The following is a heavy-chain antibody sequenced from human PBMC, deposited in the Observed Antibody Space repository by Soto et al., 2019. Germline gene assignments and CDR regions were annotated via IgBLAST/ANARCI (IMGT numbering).Heavy chain of an antibody. CDR1: GFTFDDYT. CDR3: AKGATGRTPYYYYGMDV. D-gene: IGHD1-1*01. V-gene: IGHV3-43*01. Sequence: EVQLVESGGVVVQPGGSLRLSCAASGFTFDDYTMHWVRQAPGKGLEWVSLISWDGGSTYYADSVKGRFTISRDNSKNSLYLQMNSLRTEDTALYYCAKGATGRTPYYYYGMDVWGQGTTVTVSS. J-gene: IGHJ6*02. CDR2: ISWDGGST.